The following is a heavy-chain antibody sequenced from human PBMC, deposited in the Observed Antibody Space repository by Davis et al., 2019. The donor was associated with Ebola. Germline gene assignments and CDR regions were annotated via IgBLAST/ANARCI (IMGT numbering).Heavy chain of an antibody. Sequence: GGSLRLSCAASGFTFSSHAMSWVRQAPGKGPEWVSAITGSATNTYYADSVKGRFTISRDNSKNTAYLQMNSLRVEDTARYYCASDNGGNNDYSSDYWGQGTLVIVSS. J-gene: IGHJ4*02. CDR1: GFTFSSHA. V-gene: IGHV3-23*01. D-gene: IGHD2-8*01. CDR2: ITGSATNT. CDR3: ASDNGGNNDYSSDY.